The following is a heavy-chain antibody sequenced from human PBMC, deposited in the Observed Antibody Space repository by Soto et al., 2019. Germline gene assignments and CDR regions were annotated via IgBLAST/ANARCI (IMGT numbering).Heavy chain of an antibody. J-gene: IGHJ4*02. CDR3: VRTSHYGSGSWHFDY. Sequence: EVQLVESGGGLVQPGGSLRLSCAASGFTFSDHYMDWVRQAPGKGLEWVGRTRNKANSYSTEYAASVRGRFTISRDESKTPLYLQMNRLKTETTAVYYCVRTSHYGSGSWHFDYCGQGTLVTVSS. CDR2: TRNKANSYST. D-gene: IGHD3-10*01. CDR1: GFTFSDHY. V-gene: IGHV3-72*01.